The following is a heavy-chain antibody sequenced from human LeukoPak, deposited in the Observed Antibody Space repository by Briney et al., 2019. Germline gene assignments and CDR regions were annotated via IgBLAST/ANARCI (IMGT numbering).Heavy chain of an antibody. Sequence: GGSLRLSCAASGFTFSSYAMHWVRQAPGKGLEWVAVISYDGSNKYYADSVKGRFTISRDNSKNTLYLQMNSLRAEDTAVYYCARDRDAYGDSRDAFDIWGQGTMVTVSS. V-gene: IGHV3-30-3*01. CDR3: ARDRDAYGDSRDAFDI. J-gene: IGHJ3*02. CDR1: GFTFSSYA. CDR2: ISYDGSNK. D-gene: IGHD4-17*01.